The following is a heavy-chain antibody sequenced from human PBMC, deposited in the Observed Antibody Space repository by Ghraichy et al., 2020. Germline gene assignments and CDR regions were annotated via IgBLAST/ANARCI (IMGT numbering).Heavy chain of an antibody. CDR1: GFSISGSSVS. D-gene: IGHD6-13*01. J-gene: IGHJ4*02. V-gene: IGHV6-1*01. CDR3: GRGIPALDIIREIDY. CDR2: TYYRSQWFN. Sequence: SQTLSLTCAISGFSISGSSVSWNWIRQSPSRGLEWLGRTYYRSQWFNDYAVSVKSRMTINPDTSKNQFSLHLNSVTPEDTAVYYCGRGIPALDIIREIDYWGQGTLVTVSS.